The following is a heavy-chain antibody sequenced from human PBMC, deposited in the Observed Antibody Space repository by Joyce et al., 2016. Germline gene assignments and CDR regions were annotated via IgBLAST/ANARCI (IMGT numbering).Heavy chain of an antibody. D-gene: IGHD4-23*01. CDR2: IKSKAAGGTT. V-gene: IGHV3-15*01. CDR1: GFTFSNAG. J-gene: IGHJ4*02. CDR3: TADLPGGISDYFDY. Sequence: EVQVVESGGDLVQPGESLRLSCAASGFTFSNAGMSWVRQAPGKGLEWIARIKSKAAGGTTDYAAPVKGRFTISRDDSNNMLYLQMNSLKTEDTAVYYCTADLPGGISDYFDYWGQGTLVTVSS.